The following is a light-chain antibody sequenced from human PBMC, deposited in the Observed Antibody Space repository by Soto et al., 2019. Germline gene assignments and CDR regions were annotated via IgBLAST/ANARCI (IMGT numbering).Light chain of an antibody. CDR2: GAS. J-gene: IGKJ4*01. CDR3: HQRSKWPLT. V-gene: IGKV3-15*01. Sequence: MTQSPSTVSVSPGERATLHCRASQSVSNNLAWYQQKPGQAPRLLIYGASTRATDIPARFSGSGFGTEFTLTISNLEPEDFAVYYCHQRSKWPLTFGGGTKVDIK. CDR1: QSVSNN.